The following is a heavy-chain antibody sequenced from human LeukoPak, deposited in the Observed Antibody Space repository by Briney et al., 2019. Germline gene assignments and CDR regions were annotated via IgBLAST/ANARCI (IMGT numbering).Heavy chain of an antibody. CDR3: AREEMATIVFDY. CDR2: INPNSGGT. V-gene: IGHV1-2*02. J-gene: IGHJ4*02. D-gene: IGHD5-24*01. Sequence: ASVKVSCKASGYTFTGYYMHWVRQAPGQGLEWMGWINPNSGGTNYAQKFQGRVTMTRDTSISTAYMELSRLRSDDTAVYYCAREEMATIVFDYWGQGTLVTVSS. CDR1: GYTFTGYY.